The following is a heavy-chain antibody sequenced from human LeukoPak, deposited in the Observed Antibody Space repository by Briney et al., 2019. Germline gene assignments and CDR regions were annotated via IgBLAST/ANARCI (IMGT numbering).Heavy chain of an antibody. CDR2: INHSGST. Sequence: SETLSPTCAVYGGSFSGYYWSWIRQPPGKGLEWIGEINHSGSTNYNPSLKSRVTISVDTSKNQFSLKLSSVTAADTAVYYCARVLGYCTNGVCPRAFDIWGQGTMVTVSS. V-gene: IGHV4-34*01. D-gene: IGHD2-8*01. CDR3: ARVLGYCTNGVCPRAFDI. J-gene: IGHJ3*02. CDR1: GGSFSGYY.